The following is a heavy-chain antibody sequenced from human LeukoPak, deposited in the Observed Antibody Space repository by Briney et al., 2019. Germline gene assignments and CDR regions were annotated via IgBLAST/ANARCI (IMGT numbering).Heavy chain of an antibody. Sequence: GGSRRLSCSASGLPFSNYGVSWVRQTPGQGLEWVSSIIEEGDTTYYADAVRGRFTISRDNSKSIVYLQMSSLRVEDTAIYYCARLSEPSWGQGTLVTVSS. J-gene: IGHJ1*01. V-gene: IGHV3-23*01. CDR3: ARLSEPS. CDR1: GLPFSNYG. D-gene: IGHD1-14*01. CDR2: IIEEGDTT.